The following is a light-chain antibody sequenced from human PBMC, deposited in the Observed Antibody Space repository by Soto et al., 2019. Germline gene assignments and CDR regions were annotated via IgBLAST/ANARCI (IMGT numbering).Light chain of an antibody. CDR3: CSLTTSHTYV. J-gene: IGLJ1*01. CDR2: HVT. CDR1: SSDVGISNL. Sequence: QSVLTQPASVSGSPGQSITISCTGTSSDVGISNLVSWYQQHPGKAPKLLIYHVTYRPSGVSNRYSGSKSGNSASLTISGLQADDEADYYCCSLTTSHTYVFGSGTKVTVL. V-gene: IGLV2-14*02.